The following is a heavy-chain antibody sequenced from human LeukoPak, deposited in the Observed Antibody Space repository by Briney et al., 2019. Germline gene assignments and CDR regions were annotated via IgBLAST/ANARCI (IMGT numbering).Heavy chain of an antibody. J-gene: IGHJ4*02. D-gene: IGHD5-12*01. CDR2: IYYSGGT. V-gene: IGHV4-31*03. CDR1: GGSISSGGYY. CDR3: ARVNKRRDYDLDY. Sequence: PSETLSLTCTVSGGSISSGGYYWSWIRQHPGKGLEWIGYIYYSGGTYCYPSLKSRVTISLDTSKNQFSLKLSSVTAADTAVYYCARVNKRRDYDLDYWGQGTLVTVSS.